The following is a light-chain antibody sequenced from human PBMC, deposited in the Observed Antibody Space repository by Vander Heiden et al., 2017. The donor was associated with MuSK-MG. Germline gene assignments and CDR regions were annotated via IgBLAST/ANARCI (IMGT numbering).Light chain of an antibody. V-gene: IGKV3-20*01. CDR1: QSVSSSY. CDR3: QHYGSSYT. J-gene: IGKJ3*01. CDR2: GAS. Sequence: EIVLTQSPGTLSLSPGERATLSCRASQSVSSSYLAWYQQKPGQAPRLLIYGASTRATGIPDRFSGSGSGTDFTLTISRLEPEDFAVYYWQHYGSSYTFGHGTKVDIK.